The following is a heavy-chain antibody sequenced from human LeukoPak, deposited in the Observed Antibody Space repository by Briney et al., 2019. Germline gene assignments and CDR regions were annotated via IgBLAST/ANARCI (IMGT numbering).Heavy chain of an antibody. CDR2: FDPEDGET. J-gene: IGHJ5*02. CDR1: GYTLTDLS. Sequence: ASVKVSCKVSGYTLTDLSMHWVRQAPGKGLEWMGGFDPEDGETIYAQKFQGRVTMTEDTSTDTAYMELSSLRSEDTAVYYCAYLGSCSSTSCYTGWFDPWGQGTLVTVSS. CDR3: AYLGSCSSTSCYTGWFDP. D-gene: IGHD2-2*02. V-gene: IGHV1-24*01.